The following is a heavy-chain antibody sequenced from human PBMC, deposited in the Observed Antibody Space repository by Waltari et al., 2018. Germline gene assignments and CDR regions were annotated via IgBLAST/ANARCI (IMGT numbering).Heavy chain of an antibody. CDR1: GFTVISNY. D-gene: IGHD3-22*01. V-gene: IGHV3-53*01. J-gene: IGHJ4*02. CDR2: IYSGGST. CDR3: ASTHYYDSSGYDY. Sequence: EVQLVESGGGLIQPGGSRGHSCAASGFTVISNYLTWVRQAPGKGLEWVSGIYSGGSTYYADSVKGRFTIARDNSKNTLYLQMNSLRAEDTAVYYCASTHYYDSSGYDYWGQGTLVTVSS.